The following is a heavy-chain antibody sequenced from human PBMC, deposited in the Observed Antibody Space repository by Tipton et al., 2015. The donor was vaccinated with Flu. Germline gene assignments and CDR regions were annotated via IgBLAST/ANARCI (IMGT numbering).Heavy chain of an antibody. CDR2: SYYSGTT. CDR3: ARDLWNDRRAYYYYGVDV. V-gene: IGHV4-39*07. J-gene: IGHJ6*02. D-gene: IGHD1-1*01. CDR1: GDSISTTIYY. Sequence: LRLSCTVSGDSISTTIYYWGWVRQPPGKGLEWICSSYYSGTTYYNPSLKSRVTISVDSSKNEFSLTLASLTAADTAVYYCARDLWNDRRAYYYYGVDVWGQGTTVTVSS.